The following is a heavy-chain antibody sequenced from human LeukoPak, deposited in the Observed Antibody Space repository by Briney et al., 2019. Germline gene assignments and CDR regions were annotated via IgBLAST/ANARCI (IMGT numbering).Heavy chain of an antibody. J-gene: IGHJ6*02. CDR3: ARDQNPHVMVRGVYSYGMDV. V-gene: IGHV4-4*07. CDR2: IYTSGST. Sequence: SETLSLTCTVSGGSISSYYWSWIRQPAGKGLEWIGRIYTSGSTNYNPSLKSRVTISVDTSKNQFSLKLSSVTAADTAVYYCARDQNPHVMVRGVYSYGMDVWGQGTTVTVSS. CDR1: GGSISSYY. D-gene: IGHD3-10*01.